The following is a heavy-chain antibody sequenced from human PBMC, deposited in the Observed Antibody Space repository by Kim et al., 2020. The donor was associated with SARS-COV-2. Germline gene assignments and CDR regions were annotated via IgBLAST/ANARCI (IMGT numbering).Heavy chain of an antibody. Sequence: ASVKVSCKASGYTFTGYYMHWVRQAPGQGLEWMGWINPNSGGTNYAQKFQGRVTMTRDTSISTAYMELSRLRSDDTAVYYCAREAYVDYYYYGMDVWGQGTTVTVSS. D-gene: IGHD3-16*01. CDR1: GYTFTGYY. CDR3: AREAYVDYYYYGMDV. CDR2: INPNSGGT. V-gene: IGHV1-2*02. J-gene: IGHJ6*02.